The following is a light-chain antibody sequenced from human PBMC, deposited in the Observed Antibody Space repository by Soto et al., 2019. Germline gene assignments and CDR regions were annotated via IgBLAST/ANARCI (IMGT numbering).Light chain of an antibody. CDR3: QQYGTSPIT. CDR2: GAS. J-gene: IGKJ5*01. V-gene: IGKV3-20*01. CDR1: QSVSNN. Sequence: EIMMTQSPAPLSVSPGERATLSCRASQSVSNNLAWYQQKPGQAPRLLIYGASTRATGIPERFSGSGSGTDFTLTISSLEPEDFAVYYCQQYGTSPITFGQGTRLEI.